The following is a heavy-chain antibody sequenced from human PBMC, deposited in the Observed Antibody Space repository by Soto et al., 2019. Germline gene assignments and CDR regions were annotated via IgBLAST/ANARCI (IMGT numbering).Heavy chain of an antibody. Sequence: QVELQESGPGLVKPSETLSLACTVSGVSISDYFWVWMRQPPGKGLEWIGYIHNTGSTKHNPSLKSRVTISVDTSKNQVSLKLSSVTAADTAVYYCARNRVPLSDDYDSSGYDGAFDVWSQGTMVTVSS. J-gene: IGHJ3*01. CDR1: GVSISDYF. CDR3: ARNRVPLSDDYDSSGYDGAFDV. D-gene: IGHD3-22*01. V-gene: IGHV4-59*01. CDR2: IHNTGST.